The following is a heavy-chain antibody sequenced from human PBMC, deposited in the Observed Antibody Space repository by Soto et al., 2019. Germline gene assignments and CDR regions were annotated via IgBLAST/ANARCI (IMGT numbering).Heavy chain of an antibody. D-gene: IGHD3-22*01. Sequence: ASVKVSCKASGYTFTSYDINWVRQAPGQGLEWLGWMDSNSGSTGYAQNFQGRVTMTRNISINTAHMELSSLRSEDTAVYYCARTRAGDYDSSDLFDYWGQGTLVTVSS. CDR2: MDSNSGST. CDR3: ARTRAGDYDSSDLFDY. CDR1: GYTFTSYD. V-gene: IGHV1-8*01. J-gene: IGHJ4*02.